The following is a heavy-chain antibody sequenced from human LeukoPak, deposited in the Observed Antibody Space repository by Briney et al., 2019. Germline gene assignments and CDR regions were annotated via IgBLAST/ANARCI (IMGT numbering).Heavy chain of an antibody. CDR1: GVTFSSYW. Sequence: GGSLRLSCAASGVTFSSYWMSWGRQAPGKGLEWVANIKQDGSEKYYVDSVKGRFTISRDNAKNSLYLQMNSLRAEDTAVYYCASSMAATIGRWGQGTLVTVSS. V-gene: IGHV3-7*01. D-gene: IGHD5-24*01. CDR3: ASSMAATIGR. J-gene: IGHJ4*02. CDR2: IKQDGSEK.